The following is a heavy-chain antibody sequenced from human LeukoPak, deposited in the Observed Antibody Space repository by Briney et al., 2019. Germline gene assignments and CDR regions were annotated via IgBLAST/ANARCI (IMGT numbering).Heavy chain of an antibody. J-gene: IGHJ4*02. CDR3: AKDTLSYCGGDCYRY. CDR2: ISGSGGST. V-gene: IGHV3-23*01. CDR1: GFTFSSYG. D-gene: IGHD2-21*02. Sequence: GGSLRLSCAASGFTFSSYGMSWVRQAPGKGLEWVSAISGSGGSTYYADSVKGRFTISRDNSKNTLYLQMNSLRAEDTAVYYCAKDTLSYCGGDCYRYWGQGTLVTVSS.